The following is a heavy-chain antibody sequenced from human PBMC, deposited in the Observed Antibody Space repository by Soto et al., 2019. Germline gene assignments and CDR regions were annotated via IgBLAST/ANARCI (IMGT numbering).Heavy chain of an antibody. Sequence: QLHLQEAGPGLVKPSETLSLTCRVSGDSVTRSAYYWGWVRQSPGKVLEWLGSVYSRGNTYLNPSLTRRVSMSVDSSNKGFSLTLPSATAADTAVYFCAKHTYNPRVKPFSYFDLWGRGTLVTVSS. J-gene: IGHJ2*01. V-gene: IGHV4-39*01. CDR1: GDSVTRSAYY. CDR2: VYSRGNT. D-gene: IGHD3-16*02. CDR3: AKHTYNPRVKPFSYFDL.